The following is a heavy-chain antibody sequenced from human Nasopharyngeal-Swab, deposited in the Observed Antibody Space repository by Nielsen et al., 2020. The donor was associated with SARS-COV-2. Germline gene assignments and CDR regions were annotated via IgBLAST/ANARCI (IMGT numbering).Heavy chain of an antibody. CDR3: ARDRVSGSYVDY. D-gene: IGHD1-26*01. V-gene: IGHV3-30-3*01. CDR2: ISYDGSNK. J-gene: IGHJ4*02. Sequence: WISQPPGKGLEWVAVISYDGSNKYYADSVKGRFTISRDNSKNTLYLQMSSLRAEDTAVYYCARDRVSGSYVDYWGQGTLVTVSS.